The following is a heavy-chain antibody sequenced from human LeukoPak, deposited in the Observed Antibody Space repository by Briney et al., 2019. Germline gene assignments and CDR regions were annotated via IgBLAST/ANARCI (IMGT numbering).Heavy chain of an antibody. Sequence: GGSLRLSCAASGFTFSSYAMHWVRQAPGKGLEWVAVISYDGSNKYYADSVKGRFTISRDNSKNTLYLQMNSLRAEDTAVYYCARGAYDFWSGSWGYWGQGTLVTVSS. J-gene: IGHJ4*02. CDR3: ARGAYDFWSGSWGY. CDR1: GFTFSSYA. D-gene: IGHD3-3*01. V-gene: IGHV3-30-3*01. CDR2: ISYDGSNK.